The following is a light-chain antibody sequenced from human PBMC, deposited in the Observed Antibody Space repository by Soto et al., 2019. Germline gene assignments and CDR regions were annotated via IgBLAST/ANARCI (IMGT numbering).Light chain of an antibody. Sequence: DIQMTQSPSTLSASVGDRVTITCRASQSISSWLAWFQQKPGKAPKVLIYDASSLQSGVPSRFSGSCSGTEFTLTISSLQPDDFATYYCQQYNSYSSFSFGQGTKLEIK. CDR1: QSISSW. J-gene: IGKJ2*01. CDR2: DAS. CDR3: QQYNSYSSFS. V-gene: IGKV1-5*01.